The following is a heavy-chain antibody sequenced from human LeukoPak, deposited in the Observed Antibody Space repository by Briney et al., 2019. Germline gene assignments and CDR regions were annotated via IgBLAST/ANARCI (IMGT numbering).Heavy chain of an antibody. D-gene: IGHD3-16*01. V-gene: IGHV3-23*01. J-gene: IGHJ4*02. Sequence: GGSLRLSCAASGFTFSNYAMSWVRQAPGKGLEWVSALSGSGGSTYYADSVKGRFTISRDNSKNTLYLQMNSLRAEDTAVYYCAKERFIFVGARTDYWGQGTLVTVSS. CDR1: GFTFSNYA. CDR2: LSGSGGST. CDR3: AKERFIFVGARTDY.